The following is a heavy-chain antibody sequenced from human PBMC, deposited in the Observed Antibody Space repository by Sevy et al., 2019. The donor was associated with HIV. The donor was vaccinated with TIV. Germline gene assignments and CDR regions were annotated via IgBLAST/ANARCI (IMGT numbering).Heavy chain of an antibody. Sequence: GGSLRLSCAASGFTFSSYWMSWVRQAPGKGLEWAANIKQDGSEKYYVDSVKGRFTISRDNAKNSLYLQMNSLRAEDTAVYYCARGPIAVAATGYFDYWGQGTLVTVSS. J-gene: IGHJ4*02. CDR2: IKQDGSEK. V-gene: IGHV3-7*01. D-gene: IGHD6-19*01. CDR3: ARGPIAVAATGYFDY. CDR1: GFTFSSYW.